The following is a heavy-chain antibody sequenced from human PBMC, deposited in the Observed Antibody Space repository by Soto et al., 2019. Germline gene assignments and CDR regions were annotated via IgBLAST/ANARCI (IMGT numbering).Heavy chain of an antibody. CDR2: INHSGST. J-gene: IGHJ6*02. CDR3: ARGFVDTAMVDYYGMDV. D-gene: IGHD5-18*01. V-gene: IGHV4-34*01. Sequence: SETLSLTCAVYGGSFSGYYWSWIRQPPGKGLEWIGEINHSGSTNYNPSLKSRVTISVDTSKNQFSLKLSSVTAADTAVYYCARGFVDTAMVDYYGMDVWGQGTTVTVSS. CDR1: GGSFSGYY.